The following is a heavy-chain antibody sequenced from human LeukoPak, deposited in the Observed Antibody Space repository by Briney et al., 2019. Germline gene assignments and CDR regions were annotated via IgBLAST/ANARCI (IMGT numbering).Heavy chain of an antibody. CDR2: ISGSGGST. D-gene: IGHD3-10*01. CDR1: GFTFSSYG. Sequence: HPGGTLRLSCAASGFTFSSYGMSWVRQAPGKGLEWVSAISGSGGSTYYADSVKGRFTISRDNSKNTLYLQMNSLRAEDTVVYYCAKDRRAGSYDYWGKGTLVTVSS. CDR3: AKDRRAGSYDY. V-gene: IGHV3-23*01. J-gene: IGHJ4*02.